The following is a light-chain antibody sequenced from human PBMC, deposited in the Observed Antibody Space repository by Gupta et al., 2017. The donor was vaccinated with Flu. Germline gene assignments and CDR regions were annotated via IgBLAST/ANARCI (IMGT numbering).Light chain of an antibody. CDR1: QSVSSY. Sequence: PATLSLSPGDRATPSCRASQSVSSYLAWYQQKPGQAPRLLIYDASNRATGFPASFSVSGSGTDFTLSVSSREPEDFAVYYCQHRSNWPRSFGQGTKVEIK. CDR3: QHRSNWPRS. J-gene: IGKJ1*01. CDR2: DAS. V-gene: IGKV3-11*01.